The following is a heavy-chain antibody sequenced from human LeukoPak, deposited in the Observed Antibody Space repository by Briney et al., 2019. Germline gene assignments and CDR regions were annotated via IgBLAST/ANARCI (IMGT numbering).Heavy chain of an antibody. Sequence: GGSLRLSCAASGFTFSSYEMNWVRQAPGKGLECVSAISGSGGSTYYADSVKGRFTISRDNSKNTLYLQMNSLRAGDTAEYYCAKEQRDWNYGVFDYWGQGTQVTVSS. D-gene: IGHD1-7*01. V-gene: IGHV3-23*01. CDR2: ISGSGGST. CDR1: GFTFSSYE. J-gene: IGHJ4*02. CDR3: AKEQRDWNYGVFDY.